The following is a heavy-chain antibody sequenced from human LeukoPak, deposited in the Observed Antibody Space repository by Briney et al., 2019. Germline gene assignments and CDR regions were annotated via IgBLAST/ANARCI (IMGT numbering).Heavy chain of an antibody. CDR3: ARAPNYGDYGWYFDL. Sequence: SVKVSCKASGGTFSSYAISWVRQAPGQGLEWMGGIIPIFGTASYAQKFQGRVTITTDESTSTAYMELSSLRSEDTAVYYCARAPNYGDYGWYFDLWGRGTLVTVSS. D-gene: IGHD4-17*01. CDR2: IIPIFGTA. V-gene: IGHV1-69*05. J-gene: IGHJ2*01. CDR1: GGTFSSYA.